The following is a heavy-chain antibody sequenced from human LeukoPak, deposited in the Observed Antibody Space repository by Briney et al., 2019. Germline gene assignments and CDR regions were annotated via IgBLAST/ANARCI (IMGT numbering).Heavy chain of an antibody. CDR1: GFTFSSYE. V-gene: IGHV3-48*03. CDR2: ISSSGSTI. Sequence: GGSLRLSCAASGFTFSSYEMNWVRQAPGKGLEWVSYISSSGSTIYYADSVKGRFTISRDNSKSTLYIQMNSLRAEDTAVYYCARAKPKNMVRGLIMRRESRYYFDYWGQGTLVTVSS. D-gene: IGHD3-10*01. CDR3: ARAKPKNMVRGLIMRRESRYYFDY. J-gene: IGHJ4*02.